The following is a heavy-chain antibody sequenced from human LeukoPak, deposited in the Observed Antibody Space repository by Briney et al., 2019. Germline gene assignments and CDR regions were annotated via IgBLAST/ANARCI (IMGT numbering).Heavy chain of an antibody. CDR3: ARGGNYYFHTDV. J-gene: IGHJ6*03. V-gene: IGHV3-66*02. CDR2: LYSGGDT. D-gene: IGHD2/OR15-2a*01. Sequence: GGSLRLSCAASGFSVSDSYMSWVRQAPGKGLEWVSILYSGGDTYYSASVRGRFTISRDNSKNTLYLQMNTLSAADTAVHFCARGGNYYFHTDVWGKGATVTVSS. CDR1: GFSVSDSY.